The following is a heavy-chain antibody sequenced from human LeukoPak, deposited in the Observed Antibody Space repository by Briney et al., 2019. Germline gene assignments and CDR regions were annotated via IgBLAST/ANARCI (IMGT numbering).Heavy chain of an antibody. CDR1: GFTFSRYW. J-gene: IGHJ4*02. D-gene: IGHD4/OR15-4a*01. CDR3: ARGFGAHGFDY. V-gene: IGHV3-74*01. CDR2: INSDGSFT. Sequence: GGSLRLSCAASGFTFSRYWMHWVRQAPGKGLVWVSRINSDGSFTSYAVSVKGRFTISRDNAKNTLYLQMNSLRAEDTAVYYCARGFGAHGFDYWGQGTLVTVSS.